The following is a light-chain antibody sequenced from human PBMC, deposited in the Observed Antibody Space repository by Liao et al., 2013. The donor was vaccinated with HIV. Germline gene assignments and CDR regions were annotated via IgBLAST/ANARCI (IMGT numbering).Light chain of an antibody. J-gene: IGLJ2*01. V-gene: IGLV3-1*01. CDR1: RLGDKY. CDR3: QTWHISTLV. CDR2: EDT. Sequence: SYELTQAPSVSVPPGQTASITCSGDRLGDKYASWYQQKSGQSPVLVIYEDTKRPAGIPERFSGSNSGNTATLTISGTQPLDEADYYCQTWHISTLVLGGGTKLTVL.